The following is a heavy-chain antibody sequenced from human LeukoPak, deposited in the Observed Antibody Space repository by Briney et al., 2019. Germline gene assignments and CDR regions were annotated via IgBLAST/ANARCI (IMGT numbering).Heavy chain of an antibody. J-gene: IGHJ4*02. CDR3: ARCLGGDRRGNFDY. D-gene: IGHD2-21*02. V-gene: IGHV5-51*01. CDR2: IYPGDSDT. CDR1: GYSFTNSW. Sequence: GESLKISCKASGYSFTNSWIGWVRQMPGKGLEWMGIIYPGDSDTRYSPSFQGQVTISADKSISTAYLQWSSLKASDTAMYYSARCLGGDRRGNFDYWGQGTLVTVSS.